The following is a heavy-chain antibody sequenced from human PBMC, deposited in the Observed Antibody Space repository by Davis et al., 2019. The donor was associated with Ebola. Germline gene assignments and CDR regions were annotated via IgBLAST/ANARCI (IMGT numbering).Heavy chain of an antibody. V-gene: IGHV4-30-4*08. CDR1: GGSISNSFYN. CDR3: AAVRWFGELFDY. D-gene: IGHD3-10*01. Sequence: SETLSLTCTVSGGSISNSFYNWGWIRQTPEKGLEWIGYIYYSGSTYYNPSLKSRVTISVDTSKNQFSLKLSSVTAADTAVYYCAAVRWFGELFDYWGQGTLVTVSS. J-gene: IGHJ4*02. CDR2: IYYSGST.